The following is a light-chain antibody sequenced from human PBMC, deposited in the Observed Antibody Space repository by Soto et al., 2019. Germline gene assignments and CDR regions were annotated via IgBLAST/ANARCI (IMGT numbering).Light chain of an antibody. CDR3: QQYNVYSWT. CDR1: QSISSW. J-gene: IGKJ1*01. CDR2: DAS. V-gene: IGKV1-5*01. Sequence: DIQMNQSTSTLSASVGDRVTITCRASQSISSWLAWYQQKPGKAPKLLIYDASSLESGVPSRFRGSGSGTEFTLTISSLQPDDFATYYCQQYNVYSWTFGQGTKVDIK.